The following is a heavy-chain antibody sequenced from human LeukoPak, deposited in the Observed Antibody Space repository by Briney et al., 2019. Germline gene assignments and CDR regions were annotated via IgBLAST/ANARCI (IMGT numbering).Heavy chain of an antibody. CDR2: IYSGGTT. CDR3: ARDQYSYAHAAH. CDR1: GFTVSSKY. J-gene: IGHJ4*02. Sequence: GGSLTLSCAASGFTVSSKYMSWVRQAPGKGLEWVSVIYSGGTTYYADSVKGRFTISRDNSKNTLHLQMNSLRAEDTAVYYCARDQYSYAHAAHWGQGTLVTVSS. V-gene: IGHV3-66*01. D-gene: IGHD5-18*01.